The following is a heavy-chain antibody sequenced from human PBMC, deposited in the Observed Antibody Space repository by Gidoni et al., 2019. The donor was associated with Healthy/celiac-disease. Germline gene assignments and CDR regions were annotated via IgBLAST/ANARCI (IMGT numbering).Heavy chain of an antibody. J-gene: IGHJ5*02. D-gene: IGHD3-16*02. V-gene: IGHV3-48*02. CDR1: GFTFSSYS. CDR2: ISSSSSTI. CDR3: ARDGPWGAIFRLANWFDP. Sequence: EVQLVESGGGLVQPGGSLRLSCAASGFTFSSYSMNWVRQAPGKGLEWVSYISSSSSTIYYADSVKGRFTSSRDNAKNSLYLQMNSLRDEDTAVYYCARDGPWGAIFRLANWFDPWGQGTLVTVSS.